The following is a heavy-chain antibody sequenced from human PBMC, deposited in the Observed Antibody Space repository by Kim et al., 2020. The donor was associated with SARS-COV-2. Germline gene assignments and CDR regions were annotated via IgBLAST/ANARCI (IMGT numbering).Heavy chain of an antibody. Sequence: SETLSLTCSVSGGSIRSYYWSWIRQPPGKGLEWIGYIYYSGSTNYNPSLKSRVTISVDTSKNQFSLKLSSVTAADTAVYYCAGGRGYSYGYADYWGQGTL. V-gene: IGHV4-59*01. D-gene: IGHD5-18*01. J-gene: IGHJ4*02. CDR2: IYYSGST. CDR1: GGSIRSYY. CDR3: AGGRGYSYGYADY.